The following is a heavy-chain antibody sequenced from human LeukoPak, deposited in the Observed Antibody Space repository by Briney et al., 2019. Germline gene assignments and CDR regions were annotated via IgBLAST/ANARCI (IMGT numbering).Heavy chain of an antibody. D-gene: IGHD3-10*01. CDR2: ISSISSYI. CDR3: ARGPPGDY. J-gene: IGHJ4*02. CDR1: GFTFSSYS. V-gene: IGHV3-21*06. Sequence: PGGSLRLSCAASGFTFSSYSMNWVRQAPGKGLEWVSYISSISSYIYYADSVKGRFIISRDNAKNSLYLQMNSLRAEDTAVYYCARGPPGDYWGQGTLVTVSS.